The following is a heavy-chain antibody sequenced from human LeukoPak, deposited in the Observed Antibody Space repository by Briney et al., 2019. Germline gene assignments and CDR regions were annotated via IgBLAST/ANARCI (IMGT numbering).Heavy chain of an antibody. CDR2: ISYDGSNK. D-gene: IGHD2/OR15-2a*01. CDR1: GFTFSSYA. V-gene: IGHV3-30*01. J-gene: IGHJ6*03. Sequence: SGGSLRLSCAASGFTFSSYAMHWVRQAPGKGLEWVAVISYDGSNKYYADSVKGRFTISRDNSKNTLYLQMNSLRAEGTAVYYCARDGVSLSRYYYYYMDVWGKGTTVTVSS. CDR3: ARDGVSLSRYYYYYMDV.